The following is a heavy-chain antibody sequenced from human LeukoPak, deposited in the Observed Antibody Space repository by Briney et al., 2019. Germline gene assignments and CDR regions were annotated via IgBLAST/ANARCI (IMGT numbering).Heavy chain of an antibody. D-gene: IGHD6-19*01. V-gene: IGHV4-61*08. J-gene: IGHJ4*02. CDR1: GGSISSGVYY. CDR2: IYYSGST. Sequence: SETLSLTCAVSGGSISSGVYYWSWIRQPPGKGLEWIGYIYYSGSTNYNPSLKSRLTISIDTSKNQFSLKLSSVTAADTAVYYCARHSGAGTGFVYWGQGTLVTVSS. CDR3: ARHSGAGTGFVY.